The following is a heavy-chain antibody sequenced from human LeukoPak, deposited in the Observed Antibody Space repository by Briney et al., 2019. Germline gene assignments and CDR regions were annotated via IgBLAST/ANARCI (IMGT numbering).Heavy chain of an antibody. CDR3: ARDLLEWPDAFDI. CDR2: IYHSGST. Sequence: PSGTLSLTCAVSGGSISSSNWWSWVRQPPGKGLEWIGEIYHSGSTNYNPSLKSRVTISEDKPKNQFSLKLSSVTAADTAVYYCARDLLEWPDAFDIWGQGTMVTVSS. J-gene: IGHJ3*02. V-gene: IGHV4-4*02. D-gene: IGHD3-3*01. CDR1: GGSISSSNW.